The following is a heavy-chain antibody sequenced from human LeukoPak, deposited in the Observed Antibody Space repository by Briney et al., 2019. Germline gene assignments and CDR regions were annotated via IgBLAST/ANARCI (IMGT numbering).Heavy chain of an antibody. CDR2: ISAYNGNT. D-gene: IGHD1-26*01. Sequence: GASVKVSCKASGYTFTSYGISWVRQAPGQGLEWMGWISAYNGNTNYAQKLQGRVTMTTDTSTSTAYMELRSLRSDDTAVYYCAKDHRDSGNYYYYYGLDVWGQGTMVTVSS. CDR3: AKDHRDSGNYYYYYGLDV. V-gene: IGHV1-18*01. J-gene: IGHJ6*02. CDR1: GYTFTSYG.